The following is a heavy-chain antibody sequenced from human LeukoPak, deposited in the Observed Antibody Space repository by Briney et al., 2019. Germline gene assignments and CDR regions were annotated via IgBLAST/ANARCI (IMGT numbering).Heavy chain of an antibody. CDR1: GFTFSDYW. Sequence: GGSLRLSCVVSGFTFSDYWMSWVGQGPGKGLEWVANIKQDGSEIYYVDSVKGRFTVSRDNAQNSLYLQMNSLGAEDTTVYYCAREGVGAPGRLYYFDYWGQGTLVTVSS. CDR3: AREGVGAPGRLYYFDY. V-gene: IGHV3-7*01. D-gene: IGHD1-26*01. J-gene: IGHJ4*02. CDR2: IKQDGSEI.